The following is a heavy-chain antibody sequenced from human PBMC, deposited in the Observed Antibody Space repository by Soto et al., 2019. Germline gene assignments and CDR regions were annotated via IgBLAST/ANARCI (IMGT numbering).Heavy chain of an antibody. CDR3: ARLGSSTKRIDY. D-gene: IGHD1-26*01. CDR1: GGSISSSSYY. V-gene: IGHV4-39*01. CDR2: IYYSGST. J-gene: IGHJ4*02. Sequence: SETLSLTCTVSGGSISSSSYYWGWIRQPPGKGLEWIGSIYYSGSTYYNPSLKSRVTISVDTSKNQFSLKLSSVTAADTAVYYCARLGSSTKRIDYWGQGTLVTVSS.